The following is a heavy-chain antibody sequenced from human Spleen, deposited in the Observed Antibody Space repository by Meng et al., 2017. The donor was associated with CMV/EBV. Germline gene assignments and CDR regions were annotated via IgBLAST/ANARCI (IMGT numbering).Heavy chain of an antibody. V-gene: IGHV3-21*01. CDR3: ARERVSSSSSRVAYYGMDV. D-gene: IGHD6-6*01. CDR2: ISATSTYI. CDR1: GFTFNTYA. J-gene: IGHJ6*02. Sequence: GGSLRLSCAASGFTFNTYAMNWVRQAPGKGLEWVSSISATSTYIYYADSIKGRFTISRDNAKNSLYLQMNSLRAEDTAVYYCARERVSSSSSRVAYYGMDVWGQGTTVTVSS.